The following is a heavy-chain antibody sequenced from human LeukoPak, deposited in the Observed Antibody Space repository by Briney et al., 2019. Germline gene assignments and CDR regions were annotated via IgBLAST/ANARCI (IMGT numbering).Heavy chain of an antibody. CDR2: MNPNSGST. D-gene: IGHD3-3*01. V-gene: IGHV1-8*03. CDR1: GYTFTSYD. Sequence: ASVKVSCKASGYTFTSYDINWVRQVTGQGLEWMGWMNPNSGSTGYAQKFQGRVTITRNTSISTAYMELSSLRSEDTAVYYCARRRAAGDFWSGYPDAFDIWGQGTLVTVSS. J-gene: IGHJ3*02. CDR3: ARRRAAGDFWSGYPDAFDI.